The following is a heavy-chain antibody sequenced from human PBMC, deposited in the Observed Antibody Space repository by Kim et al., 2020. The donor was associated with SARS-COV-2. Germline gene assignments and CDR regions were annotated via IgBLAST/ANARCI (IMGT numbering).Heavy chain of an antibody. Sequence: DSVKGRFTISRDNAKNSLYLQMNSLRDEDTAVYYCARGRRGIAVAGTLDYWGQGTLVTVSS. D-gene: IGHD6-19*01. V-gene: IGHV3-48*02. J-gene: IGHJ4*02. CDR3: ARGRRGIAVAGTLDY.